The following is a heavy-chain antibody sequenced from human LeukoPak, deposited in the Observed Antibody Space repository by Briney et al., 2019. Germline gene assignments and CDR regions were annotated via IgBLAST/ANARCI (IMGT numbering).Heavy chain of an antibody. CDR3: ARSLGGWLQTPYYFDY. CDR2: INHSGST. D-gene: IGHD5-24*01. V-gene: IGHV4-34*01. J-gene: IGHJ4*02. Sequence: PSETLSLTCAVYGGSFSGYYWSWIRQPPGKGLEWIGEINHSGSTNYNPSLKSRVTISVDTSKNQFSLKLSSVTAADTAVYYCARSLGGWLQTPYYFDYWGQGTLVTVSS. CDR1: GGSFSGYY.